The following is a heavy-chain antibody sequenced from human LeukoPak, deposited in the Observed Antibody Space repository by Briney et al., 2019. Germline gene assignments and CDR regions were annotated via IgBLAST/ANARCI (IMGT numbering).Heavy chain of an antibody. D-gene: IGHD3-22*01. CDR2: IWYDGSNK. CDR1: GFTLSSYG. J-gene: IGHJ4*02. CDR3: ARGLLYYYDSSGYYFDY. Sequence: GRSLRLSCAASGFTLSSYGMHWVRQAPGKGLEWVAVIWYDGSNKYYADSVKGRFTISRDNSKNTLYLQMNSLRAEDTAVYYCARGLLYYYDSSGYYFDYWGQGTLVTVSS. V-gene: IGHV3-33*01.